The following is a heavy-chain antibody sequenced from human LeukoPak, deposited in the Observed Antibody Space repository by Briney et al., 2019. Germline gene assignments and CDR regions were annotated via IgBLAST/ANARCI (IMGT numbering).Heavy chain of an antibody. J-gene: IGHJ6*02. CDR1: GFTFSNYC. CDR3: TRVQAGRSGLMGI. CDR2: IGPDGTGI. D-gene: IGHD2-8*02. V-gene: IGHV3-74*01. Sequence: PGGSLRLSYAASGFTFSNYCMRWVRQVPGKGLVWVSRIGPDGTGITYADSVKGRFTISRDIAKNTVYLQMNSLRAEDAAFYYCTRVQAGRSGLMGIRGRGTTVTVSS.